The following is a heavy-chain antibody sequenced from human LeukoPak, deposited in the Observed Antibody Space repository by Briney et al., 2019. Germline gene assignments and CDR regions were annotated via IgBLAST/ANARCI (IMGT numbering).Heavy chain of an antibody. Sequence: SETLSLTCTVSGGSISSGSYYWSWIRQPAGKGLEWIGRIYTSGSTNYNPSLKSRVTISVDTSKNQFSLKLSSVTAADTAVYYCARGPRYSGSYLPSYMDVWGKGTTVTVSS. D-gene: IGHD1-26*01. J-gene: IGHJ6*03. CDR1: GGSISSGSYY. V-gene: IGHV4-61*02. CDR2: IYTSGST. CDR3: ARGPRYSGSYLPSYMDV.